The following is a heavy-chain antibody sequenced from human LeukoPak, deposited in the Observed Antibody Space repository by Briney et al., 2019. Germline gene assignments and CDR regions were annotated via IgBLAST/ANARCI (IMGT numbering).Heavy chain of an antibody. Sequence: PGGSLRLSCAASGFTFSSYWMSWVRQAPGKGLEWVANIKQDGSEKYYVDSVKGRFTISRDNAKNSLYLQMNSLRAEDTAVYYCAIFLEDSSGYFNYWGQGTLVTVSS. CDR1: GFTFSSYW. V-gene: IGHV3-7*01. CDR2: IKQDGSEK. D-gene: IGHD3-22*01. J-gene: IGHJ4*02. CDR3: AIFLEDSSGYFNY.